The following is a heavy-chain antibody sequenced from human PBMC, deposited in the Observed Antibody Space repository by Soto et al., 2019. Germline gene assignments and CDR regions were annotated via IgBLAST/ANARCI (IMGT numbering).Heavy chain of an antibody. V-gene: IGHV3-74*01. CDR2: INSDGSST. J-gene: IGHJ6*02. D-gene: IGHD4-17*01. CDR1: GFTFSSYW. Sequence: GGSLRLSCAASGFTFSSYWMHWVRQAPGKGLVWVSRINSDGSSTSYADSVKGRFTISRDNAKNTLYLQMNSLRAEDTAVYYCAREGLSPFPTTVQPLRYGMXVWGQGTTVTVSS. CDR3: AREGLSPFPTTVQPLRYGMXV.